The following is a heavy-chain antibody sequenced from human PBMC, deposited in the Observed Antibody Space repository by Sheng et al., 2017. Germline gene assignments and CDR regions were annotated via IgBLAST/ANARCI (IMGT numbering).Heavy chain of an antibody. V-gene: IGHV1-18*01. CDR1: GYTFTSYG. D-gene: IGHD3-10*01. Sequence: QVQLVQSGAEVKKPGASVKVSCKASGYTFTSYGISWVRQAPGQGLEWMGWISAYNGNTNYAQKLQGRVTMTTDTSTSTAYMELRSLRSDDTAVYYCARGITMVRGVIIPTRVPFDPSGDGTVVTVSS. CDR2: ISAYNGNT. J-gene: IGHJ5*02. CDR3: ARGITMVRGVIIPTRVPFDP.